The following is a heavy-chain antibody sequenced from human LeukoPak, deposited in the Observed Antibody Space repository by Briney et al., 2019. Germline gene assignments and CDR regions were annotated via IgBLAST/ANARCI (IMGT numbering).Heavy chain of an antibody. CDR1: GFTFSSYG. J-gene: IGHJ4*02. Sequence: GRSLRLSCAASGFTFSSYGMHWVRQAPGKGLEWVAVISYDGSNKYYADSVKGRLTISRDNSKNTLHLQMNSLRAEDTAVYYPSSKSRALGGSCYVFDYWGQGTLVTVSS. CDR3: SSKSRALGGSCYVFDY. D-gene: IGHD2-15*01. CDR2: ISYDGSNK. V-gene: IGHV3-30*03.